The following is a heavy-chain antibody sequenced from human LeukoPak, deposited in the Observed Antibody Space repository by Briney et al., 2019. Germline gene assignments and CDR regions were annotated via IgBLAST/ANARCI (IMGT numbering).Heavy chain of an antibody. Sequence: SETLPLTCAVYGGSFSGYYWSWIRQPPGKGLEWIGEINHSGSTNYNPSLKSRVTISVDTSKNQFSLKLSSVTAADTAVYYCARVLRAMVRGVMRWFDPWGQGTLVTVSS. CDR3: ARVLRAMVRGVMRWFDP. J-gene: IGHJ5*02. D-gene: IGHD3-10*01. V-gene: IGHV4-34*01. CDR1: GGSFSGYY. CDR2: INHSGST.